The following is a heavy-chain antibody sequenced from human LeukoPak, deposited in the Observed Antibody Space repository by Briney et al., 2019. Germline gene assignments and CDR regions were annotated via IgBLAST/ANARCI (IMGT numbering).Heavy chain of an antibody. J-gene: IGHJ4*02. CDR3: AKDRKYHGSGSYYNFDY. Sequence: GGSLRLSCAASGFTFSSYGMHWVRQAPGKGLEWVAVISYDGSSKYYADSVKGRFTISRDNSKNTLYLQMSSLTVEDTAVYYCAKDRKYHGSGSYYNFDYWGQGTLVTVSS. V-gene: IGHV3-30*18. CDR1: GFTFSSYG. CDR2: ISYDGSSK. D-gene: IGHD3-10*01.